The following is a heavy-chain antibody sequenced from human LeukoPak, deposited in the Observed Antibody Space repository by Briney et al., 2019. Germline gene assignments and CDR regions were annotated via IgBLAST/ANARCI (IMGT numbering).Heavy chain of an antibody. CDR1: GGSISSSSYY. CDR2: IYYSGST. CDR3: ARGYRGYSGYAARTGNWFDP. J-gene: IGHJ5*02. D-gene: IGHD5-12*01. Sequence: SETLSLTCTVSGGSISSSSYYWGWIRQPPGKGLEWIGSIYYSGSTYYNPSLKSRVTISVDTSKNQFSLKLSSVTAADTAVYYCARGYRGYSGYAARTGNWFDPWGQGTLVTVSS. V-gene: IGHV4-39*01.